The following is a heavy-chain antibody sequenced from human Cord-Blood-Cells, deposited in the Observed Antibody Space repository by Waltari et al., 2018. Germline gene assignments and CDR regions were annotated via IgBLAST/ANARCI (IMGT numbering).Heavy chain of an antibody. CDR3: AKDSGFGYFDY. D-gene: IGHD2-15*01. V-gene: IGHV3-30*18. CDR1: GFPFSSYG. CDR2: ISYDGSNK. Sequence: QVQLVESGGGVVQPGRSLRLSCAASGFPFSSYGLHWVRQAPGKGLEGVAVISYDGSNKYYADSVKGRFTISRDNSKNTLYLQMNSLRAEDTAVYYCAKDSGFGYFDYWGQGTLVTVSS. J-gene: IGHJ4*02.